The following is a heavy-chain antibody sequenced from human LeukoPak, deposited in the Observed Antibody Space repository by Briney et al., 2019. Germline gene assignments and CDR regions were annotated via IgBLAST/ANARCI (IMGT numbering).Heavy chain of an antibody. CDR1: GFTFSSYA. CDR3: AKRHFDWSTNYYYGMDV. J-gene: IGHJ6*02. CDR2: ISGNAVNI. V-gene: IGHV3-23*01. D-gene: IGHD3-9*01. Sequence: PGGSLRLSCAASGFTFSSYAMSWVRQAPGKGLEWVSGISGNAVNIFYADSVKGRFTISRDNSNNTLFLLMNSLRAEDTAVYYCAKRHFDWSTNYYYGMDVWGQGTTVTVSS.